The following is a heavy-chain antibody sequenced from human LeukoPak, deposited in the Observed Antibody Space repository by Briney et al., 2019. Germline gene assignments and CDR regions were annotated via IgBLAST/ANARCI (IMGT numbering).Heavy chain of an antibody. CDR2: ISAYNGNT. CDR3: AREKFDILTGYFWSRGMDV. J-gene: IGHJ6*04. Sequence: ASVKVSCKASGYTFTSYGISWVRQAPGQGLEWMGWISAYNGNTNYAQKLQGRVTMTTDTSTSTAYMELRSLRSDDTAVYYCAREKFDILTGYFWSRGMDVWGKGTTVTVSS. D-gene: IGHD3-9*01. V-gene: IGHV1-18*04. CDR1: GYTFTSYG.